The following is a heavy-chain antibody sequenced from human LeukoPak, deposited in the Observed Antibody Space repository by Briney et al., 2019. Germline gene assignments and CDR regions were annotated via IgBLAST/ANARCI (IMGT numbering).Heavy chain of an antibody. V-gene: IGHV6-1*01. J-gene: IGHJ4*02. Sequence: SQTLSLTCAVSGDSVSSNSAAWNWIRQSPSRGLEWLGRTYYRSKWYNDYAVSVKSRITINPDTSKNQFSLQLNSVTPEDTAVYYCARDLMATISRPFDYWGQGTLVTVSS. CDR2: TYYRSKWYN. CDR3: ARDLMATISRPFDY. D-gene: IGHD5-24*01. CDR1: GDSVSSNSAA.